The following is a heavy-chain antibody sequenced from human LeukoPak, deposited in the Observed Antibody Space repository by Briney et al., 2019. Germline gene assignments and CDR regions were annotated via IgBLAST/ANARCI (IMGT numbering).Heavy chain of an antibody. V-gene: IGHV3-7*03. CDR1: GFTFSSYW. Sequence: GGSLRLSCAASGFTFSSYWMSWVRQAPGKGLEGVANIKQDGSEKYYVDSVKGRFTISRDNAKNSLYLQMNSLRAEDTAVYYCARDLRLLWFGEPKSSFDYWGQGTLVTVSS. CDR3: ARDLRLLWFGEPKSSFDY. J-gene: IGHJ4*02. D-gene: IGHD3-10*01. CDR2: IKQDGSEK.